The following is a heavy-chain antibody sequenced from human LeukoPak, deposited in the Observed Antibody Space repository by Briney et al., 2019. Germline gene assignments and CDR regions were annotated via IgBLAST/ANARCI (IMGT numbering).Heavy chain of an antibody. J-gene: IGHJ3*02. CDR1: GGTFSSYA. Sequence: ASVKVSCKASGGTFSSYAISWVRQAPGQGLERMGRIIPILGIANYAQKFQGRVTITADESTSTAYMELSSLRSEDTAVYYCARKDITGPKPAFDIWGQGTMVTVSS. CDR3: ARKDITGPKPAFDI. CDR2: IIPILGIA. V-gene: IGHV1-69*04. D-gene: IGHD1-20*01.